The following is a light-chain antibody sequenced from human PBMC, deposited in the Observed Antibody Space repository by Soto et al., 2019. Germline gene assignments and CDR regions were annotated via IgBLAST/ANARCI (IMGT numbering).Light chain of an antibody. Sequence: EIVLTQSPGTLSLSPGERATLSCRASQSVSSTYLAWYQQKPGQAPRLLIYSTSSRATGIPDRFSGSGSGTDFTLTISRLEPEDFALYYCQQYGSSPGFTFGPGTKVDIK. V-gene: IGKV3-20*01. CDR1: QSVSSTY. CDR3: QQYGSSPGFT. J-gene: IGKJ3*01. CDR2: STS.